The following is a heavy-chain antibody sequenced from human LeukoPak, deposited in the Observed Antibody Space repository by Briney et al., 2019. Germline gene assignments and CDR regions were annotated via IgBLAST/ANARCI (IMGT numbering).Heavy chain of an antibody. CDR2: INQGGSEK. J-gene: IGHJ5*02. CDR1: GFTFSNHW. CDR3: ARDCSSTSCLNWFDP. Sequence: PGGSLRLSCAASGFTFSNHWMNWVRQAPGKGLEWVANINQGGSEKYYVGSVKGRVTISRDNTKNSLYLQMNSLRAEDTAVYYCARDCSSTSCLNWFDPWGQGTLVTVSS. V-gene: IGHV3-7*01. D-gene: IGHD2-2*01.